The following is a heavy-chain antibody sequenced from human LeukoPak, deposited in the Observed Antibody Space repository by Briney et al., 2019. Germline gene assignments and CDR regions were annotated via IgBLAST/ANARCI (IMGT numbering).Heavy chain of an antibody. CDR2: ISYDGSNK. CDR1: GFTFSSYW. V-gene: IGHV3-30*18. CDR3: AKWRGGSYSGFDY. Sequence: GGSLRLSCEVSGFTFSSYWMNWVRQAPGKGLEWVAVISYDGSNKYYADSVKGRFTISRDNSKNTLYLQMNSLRAEDTAVYYCAKWRGGSYSGFDYWGQGTLVTVSS. J-gene: IGHJ4*02. D-gene: IGHD1-26*01.